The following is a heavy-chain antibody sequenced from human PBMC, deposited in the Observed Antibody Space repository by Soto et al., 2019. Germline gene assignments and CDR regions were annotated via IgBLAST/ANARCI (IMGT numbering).Heavy chain of an antibody. V-gene: IGHV1-69*13. CDR2: IIPIFGTA. D-gene: IGHD2-15*01. CDR3: ASAYCSGGSCHDAFDT. Sequence: ASVKVSCKASGGTFSSYAISWVRQAPGQGLEWMGGIIPIFGTANYAQKFQGRVTITADESTSTAYMELSSLRSEDTAVYYCASAYCSGGSCHDAFDTWGQGTMVTVSS. J-gene: IGHJ3*02. CDR1: GGTFSSYA.